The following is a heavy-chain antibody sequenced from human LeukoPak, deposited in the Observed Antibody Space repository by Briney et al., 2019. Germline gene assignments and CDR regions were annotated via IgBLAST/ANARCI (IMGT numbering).Heavy chain of an antibody. J-gene: IGHJ4*02. CDR3: AKEGRSLQTY. CDR2: VSGSGDRM. CDR1: GFTSSSYA. D-gene: IGHD5-24*01. V-gene: IGHV3-23*01. Sequence: GGSLRLSCAASGFTSSSYALNWVRQAPGKGLEWVATVSGSGDRMYHADSVKGRFTISRDNAKNSLYLQMNSLRVEDTAVYYCAKEGRSLQTYWGQGTLVTVSS.